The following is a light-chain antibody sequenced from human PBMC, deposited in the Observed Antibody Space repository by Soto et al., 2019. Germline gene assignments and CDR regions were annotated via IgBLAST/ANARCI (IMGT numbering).Light chain of an antibody. J-gene: IGKJ1*01. CDR3: QQYHRYRT. V-gene: IGKV1-5*03. CDR2: AAS. Sequence: DIQMTQSPSTLSASVGDRVTITCRASQSINTWLAWYQHKPGKAPKLLIYAASSLESGVPSRFSGSGSGTEFTLTISSLQPDDFATYHCQQYHRYRTFGQGTKVEVK. CDR1: QSINTW.